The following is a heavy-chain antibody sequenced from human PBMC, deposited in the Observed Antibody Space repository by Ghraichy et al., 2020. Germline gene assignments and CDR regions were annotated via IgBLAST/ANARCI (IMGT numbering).Heavy chain of an antibody. CDR1: GGSVSSGSYY. CDR3: ARVPYDFWSGYYTVEADY. CDR2: IYYSGST. D-gene: IGHD3-3*01. J-gene: IGHJ4*02. Sequence: SETLSLTCTVSGGSVSSGSYYWSWIRQPPGKGLEWIGYIYYSGSTNYNPSLKSRVTISVDTSKNQFSLKLSSVTAADTAVYYCARVPYDFWSGYYTVEADYWGQGTLVTVSS. V-gene: IGHV4-61*01.